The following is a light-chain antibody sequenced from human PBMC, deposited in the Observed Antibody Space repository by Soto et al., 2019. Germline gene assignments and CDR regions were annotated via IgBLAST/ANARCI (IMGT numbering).Light chain of an antibody. V-gene: IGKV1-27*01. CDR3: ETYNSAPFT. Sequence: DIQMTQAPSSLSASVGDRVTITCLASQGISNYLAWYQQKPGKVPKLLIYGPSTLQSGVPSRFSGSGSGTDFTLTISSLQPEDVATYYCETYNSAPFTFGPGTKVDIK. J-gene: IGKJ3*01. CDR2: GPS. CDR1: QGISNY.